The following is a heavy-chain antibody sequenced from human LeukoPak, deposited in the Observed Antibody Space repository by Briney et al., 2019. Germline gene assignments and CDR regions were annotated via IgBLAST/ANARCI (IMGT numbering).Heavy chain of an antibody. V-gene: IGHV3-23*01. D-gene: IGHD4-23*01. CDR1: GITFSNYA. CDR2: ISGSAHKI. CDR3: AGRPTGYGPGNIH. J-gene: IGHJ4*02. Sequence: GGSLRLSCVASGITFSNYAVSWVRQAPGKGLDWVSVISGSAHKIRYADSVKGRFTISRDNSENIVYLQMNNLRVEDTAVYYCAGRPTGYGPGNIHWGKETLVTVSP.